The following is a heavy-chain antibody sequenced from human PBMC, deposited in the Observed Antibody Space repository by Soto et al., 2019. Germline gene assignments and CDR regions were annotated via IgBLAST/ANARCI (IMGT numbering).Heavy chain of an antibody. D-gene: IGHD1-26*01. CDR1: GGTFSSYT. Sequence: QVQLVQSGAEVKKPGSSVKVSCKASGGTFSSYTISWVRQAPGQGLEWMGRIIPILGMANYAQKFQGRVTITADKSTSTAYMELSSLRSEDTAVYYCARSYARGYFDYWGQGTLVTVSS. V-gene: IGHV1-69*02. J-gene: IGHJ4*02. CDR2: IIPILGMA. CDR3: ARSYARGYFDY.